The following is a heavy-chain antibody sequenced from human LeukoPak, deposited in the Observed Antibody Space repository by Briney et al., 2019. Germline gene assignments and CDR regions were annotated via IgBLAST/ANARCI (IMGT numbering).Heavy chain of an antibody. CDR2: FSGNSDST. V-gene: IGHV3-23*01. D-gene: IGHD2-2*01. Sequence: PGGSLRLSCAASGFTFSSYAMSWVRQAPGKGLEWVSTFSGNSDSTYYADSVKGRFTISRDNSKNTLYLQMNSLRAEDTAVYYCAKRAVPARQSPYYFDYWGQGTLVTVSS. CDR1: GFTFSSYA. J-gene: IGHJ4*02. CDR3: AKRAVPARQSPYYFDY.